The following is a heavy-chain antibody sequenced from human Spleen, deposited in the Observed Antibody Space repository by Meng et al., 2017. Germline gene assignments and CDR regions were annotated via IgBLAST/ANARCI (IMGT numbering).Heavy chain of an antibody. CDR1: GFTFDESA. J-gene: IGHJ4*02. CDR3: AKVEYKSGAYYFDH. V-gene: IGHV3-9*01. CDR2: ISWNSGNI. Sequence: SLKISCAASGFTFDESAMQRVRQAPGKGLEWVSGISWNSGNIGYEDSVKGRFTISRDNAKNSLYLQMNSLRAEDTAWYYCAKVEYKSGAYYFDHWGQGTLVTVSS. D-gene: IGHD3-10*01.